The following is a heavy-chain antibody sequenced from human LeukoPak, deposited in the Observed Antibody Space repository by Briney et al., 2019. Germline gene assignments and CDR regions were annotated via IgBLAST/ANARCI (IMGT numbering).Heavy chain of an antibody. CDR1: GGSISSSSYY. J-gene: IGHJ5*02. CDR2: IYYSGST. V-gene: IGHV4-39*07. D-gene: IGHD2/OR15-2a*01. Sequence: PSETVSLTCTVSGGSISSSSYYWGWIRQPPGKGLEWIGSIYYSGSTYYNPSLKSRVTISVDTSKNQFSLKLSSVTAADTAVYYCARDLSRGFDPWGQGTLVTVSS. CDR3: ARDLSRGFDP.